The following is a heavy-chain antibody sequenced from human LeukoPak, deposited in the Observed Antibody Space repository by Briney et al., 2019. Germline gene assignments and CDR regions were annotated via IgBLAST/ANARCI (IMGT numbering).Heavy chain of an antibody. Sequence: PGGSLRLSCAASGFTVSSNYMGWVRQAPGKGLEWVSIIYSGGNTYYADSVKGRFTISRDNSKNTLYLQMNSLRAEDTAVYYCATSGTMVAGTDFDYWGQGTLVTVST. V-gene: IGHV3-66*01. CDR3: ATSGTMVAGTDFDY. J-gene: IGHJ4*02. CDR2: IYSGGNT. D-gene: IGHD6-19*01. CDR1: GFTVSSNY.